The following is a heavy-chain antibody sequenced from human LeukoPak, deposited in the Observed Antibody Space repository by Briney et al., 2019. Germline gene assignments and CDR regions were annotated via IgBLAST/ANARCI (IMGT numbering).Heavy chain of an antibody. CDR1: GGTFSSYG. V-gene: IGHV1-69*13. D-gene: IGHD6-13*01. J-gene: IGHJ6*03. CDR3: ARGIAAERYYYYMDV. Sequence: SVKVSCKASGGTFSSYGISWVGQAPGQGVEWMGGIITIFGTANYAQKLEGRVTITAEESTSTAYMEVSSLRSEDTAVYYCARGIAAERYYYYMDVWGKGTTVTVSS. CDR2: IITIFGTA.